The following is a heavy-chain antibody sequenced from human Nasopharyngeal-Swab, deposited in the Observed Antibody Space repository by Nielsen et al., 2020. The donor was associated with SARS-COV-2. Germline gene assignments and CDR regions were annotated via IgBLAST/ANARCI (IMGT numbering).Heavy chain of an antibody. CDR3: ARGAFEYSSSWYDPYYFDY. D-gene: IGHD6-19*01. J-gene: IGHJ4*02. Sequence: GGSLRLSCAASRFTFSRYGMSWVRQAPGKGLDWVSTISGSGGYTYYADSVKGRFTISRDNSKNTLYLQMNSLRVEDTAIYYCARGAFEYSSSWYDPYYFDYWGQGTLVTVSS. CDR1: RFTFSRYG. CDR2: ISGSGGYT. V-gene: IGHV3-23*01.